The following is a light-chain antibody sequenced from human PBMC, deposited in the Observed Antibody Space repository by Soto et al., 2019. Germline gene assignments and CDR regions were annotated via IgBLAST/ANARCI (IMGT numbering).Light chain of an antibody. CDR1: QSVSSY. CDR3: LQRSGWPWT. CDR2: DAS. Sequence: EIVLTHSPATLSLSPGERATLSCRASQSVSSYLAWYQQKPGQAPRLLIYDASIRATDIPARFSGSGSGTDFTLTISSLEPEDFAVYYCLQRSGWPWTFGQGTKVEIK. J-gene: IGKJ1*01. V-gene: IGKV3-11*01.